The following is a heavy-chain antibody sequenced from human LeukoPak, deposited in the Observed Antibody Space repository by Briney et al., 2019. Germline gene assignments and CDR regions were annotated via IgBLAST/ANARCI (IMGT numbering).Heavy chain of an antibody. D-gene: IGHD1-1*01. Sequence: GGSLRLSCAASGFTFSSYWMSWVRQTPGEGLEYLANINQVGSQTYYMDSVKGRFTISRDNAKNSVYLQMSSLRAEDTAVYYCTRDYGGTEGVFDYWGQGSLVTVSS. V-gene: IGHV3-7*01. CDR1: GFTFSSYW. CDR2: INQVGSQT. CDR3: TRDYGGTEGVFDY. J-gene: IGHJ4*02.